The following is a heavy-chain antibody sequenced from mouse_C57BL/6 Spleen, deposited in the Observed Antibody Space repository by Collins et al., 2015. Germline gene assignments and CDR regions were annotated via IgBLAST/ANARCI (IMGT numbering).Heavy chain of an antibody. CDR3: ARTWDDYAMEY. Sequence: GTITYNPSLTSRTTITRATPKNQFFLEMNSVTAEDTATYSCARTWDDYAMEYWGQGTSVTVSS. CDR2: GTI. J-gene: IGHJ4*01. D-gene: IGHD4-1*01. V-gene: IGHV3-5*01.